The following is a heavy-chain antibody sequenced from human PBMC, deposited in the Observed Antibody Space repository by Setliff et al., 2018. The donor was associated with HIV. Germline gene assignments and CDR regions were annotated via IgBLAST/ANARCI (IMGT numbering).Heavy chain of an antibody. V-gene: IGHV4-38-2*01. CDR3: ARQRLGNCSGARCSFSGMDV. J-gene: IGHJ6*02. Sequence: SETLSLTCAVSGYSISRDYYWGWIRQPPGKGLEWIESIYHNGNTYYSPSLKSRVTISVDTSRNQISLKLSSVTAADTAVYYCARQRLGNCSGARCSFSGMDVWGPGTTVTV. CDR2: IYHNGNT. D-gene: IGHD2-15*01. CDR1: GYSISRDYY.